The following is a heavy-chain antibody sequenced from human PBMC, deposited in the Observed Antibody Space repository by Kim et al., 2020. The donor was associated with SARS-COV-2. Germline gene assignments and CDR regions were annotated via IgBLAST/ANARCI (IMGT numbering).Heavy chain of an antibody. Sequence: SETLSLTCTVSGGSISSNSYYWGWIRQPPGKGLEWIGSFSYSGSTNYNPSLKSRVTISADTSKNQFSLKLSSVTATDTAVYYYARSYGSGTYYLTYYSDYWGQGTLVTVSS. J-gene: IGHJ4*02. CDR1: GGSISSNSYY. CDR2: FSYSGST. CDR3: ARSYGSGTYYLTYYSDY. V-gene: IGHV4-39*01. D-gene: IGHD3-10*01.